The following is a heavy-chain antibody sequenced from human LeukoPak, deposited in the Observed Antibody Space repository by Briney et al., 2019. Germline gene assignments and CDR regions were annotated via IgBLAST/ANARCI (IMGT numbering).Heavy chain of an antibody. CDR3: ARASFGASRDY. CDR1: GFTFSIYW. CDR2: IKEDGSEK. Sequence: GGSLRLSCAASGFTFSIYWMSWVRQAPGKGLEWVANIKEDGSEKYYVDSVKGRFSISRDNAKNSLYLQMNSLRAEDTAVYYCARASFGASRDYWGQGTLVTVSS. V-gene: IGHV3-7*01. D-gene: IGHD3-10*01. J-gene: IGHJ4*02.